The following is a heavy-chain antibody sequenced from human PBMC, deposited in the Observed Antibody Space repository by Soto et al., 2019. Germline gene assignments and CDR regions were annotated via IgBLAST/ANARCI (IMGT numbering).Heavy chain of an antibody. Sequence: GGSLRLSCAASGFTFSSYSMNWVRQAPGKGLEWVSYISSSSSTIYYADSVKGRFTISRDNAKNSLYLQMNSLRDEDTAFYYCARESRFLEWLSLNWFDPWGQGTLVTVSS. CDR3: ARESRFLEWLSLNWFDP. CDR2: ISSSSSTI. J-gene: IGHJ5*02. D-gene: IGHD3-3*01. CDR1: GFTFSSYS. V-gene: IGHV3-48*02.